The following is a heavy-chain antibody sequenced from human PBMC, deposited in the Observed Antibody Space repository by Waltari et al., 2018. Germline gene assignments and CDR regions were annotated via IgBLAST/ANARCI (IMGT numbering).Heavy chain of an antibody. V-gene: IGHV4-39*01. J-gene: IGHJ4*02. D-gene: IGHD3-3*01. CDR3: ARQPYYDFWSGYSLFGY. CDR1: GGSISSSSSY. CDR2: IYYSGST. Sequence: QLQLQESGPGLVKPSATLSLTCTVSGGSISSSSSYWGWIRQPPGKGLEWIGSIYYSGSTYYNPSLKSRVTISVDTSKNQFSLKLSSVTAADTAVYYCARQPYYDFWSGYSLFGYWGQGSLVTVSS.